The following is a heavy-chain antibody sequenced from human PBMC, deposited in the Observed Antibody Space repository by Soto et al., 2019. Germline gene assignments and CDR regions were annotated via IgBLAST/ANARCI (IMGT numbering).Heavy chain of an antibody. CDR3: ARDRITYSDSGVPFDP. D-gene: IGHD3-9*01. V-gene: IGHV3-33*01. Sequence: GGSLRLSCAASGFTFSSYGMHWVRQAPGKGLEWVAVIWYDGSNKYYADSVKGRFTISRDNSKNTLYLQMNSLRAEDTAVYYCARDRITYSDSGVPFDPWGQGTLVTVSS. CDR1: GFTFSSYG. CDR2: IWYDGSNK. J-gene: IGHJ5*02.